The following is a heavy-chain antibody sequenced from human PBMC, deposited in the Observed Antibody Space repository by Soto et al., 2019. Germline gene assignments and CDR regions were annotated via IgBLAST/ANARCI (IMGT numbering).Heavy chain of an antibody. Sequence: GGSLRLSCAASGFTFNSYGMSWVRQAPGKGLEWVSSITGAGRTTFYADSVKGRFTISRDNSKNTVSLQMNSLRAEDTAVYYCARDRNQYSSGSYCGSWGQGALVTVSS. D-gene: IGHD6-19*01. J-gene: IGHJ4*02. V-gene: IGHV3-23*01. CDR1: GFTFNSYG. CDR2: ITGAGRTT. CDR3: ARDRNQYSSGSYCGS.